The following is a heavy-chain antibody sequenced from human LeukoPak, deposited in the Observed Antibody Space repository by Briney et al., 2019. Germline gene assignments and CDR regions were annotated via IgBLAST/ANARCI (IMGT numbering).Heavy chain of an antibody. J-gene: IGHJ5*02. CDR1: GGSISYYY. Sequence: SETLSLTCTVSGGSISYYYWSWIRQPPGKGLEWIGYIYYSGSTNYNPSLKSRVTISVDTSKNQFSLKLSSVTAADTAVYYCARALYDFWSGPPAGNWFDPWGQGTLVTVSS. CDR3: ARALYDFWSGPPAGNWFDP. V-gene: IGHV4-59*01. CDR2: IYYSGST. D-gene: IGHD3-3*01.